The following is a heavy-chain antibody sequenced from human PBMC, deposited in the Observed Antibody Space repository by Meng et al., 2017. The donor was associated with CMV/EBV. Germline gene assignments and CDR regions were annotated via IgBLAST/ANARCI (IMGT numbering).Heavy chain of an antibody. CDR3: ARWCSSTSCYYYYGMDV. D-gene: IGHD2-2*01. CDR2: ISSSSSYI. CDR1: GFTFSSYS. J-gene: IGHJ6*02. Sequence: GESLKISCAASGFTFSSYSMNWVRQAPGKGLEWVSSISSSSSYIYYADSVKGRFTIPRDNAKNSLYLQMNSLRAEDTAVYYCARWCSSTSCYYYYGMDVWGQGTTVTVSS. V-gene: IGHV3-21*01.